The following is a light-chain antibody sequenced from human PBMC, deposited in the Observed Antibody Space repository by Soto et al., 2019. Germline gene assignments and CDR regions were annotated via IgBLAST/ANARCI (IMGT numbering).Light chain of an antibody. CDR3: VAWDDRLHGVV. CDR2: SND. V-gene: IGLV1-44*01. Sequence: QSVLTQPPSASGTPGQRVTISCSGSISNIVSNAVHWYQQVPGTAPKVLIHSNDQRPSGVPDRFSGSKSGTSASLTISGPPSEDEADYFCVAWDDRLHGVVFGGGTKLTVL. CDR1: ISNIVSNA. J-gene: IGLJ3*02.